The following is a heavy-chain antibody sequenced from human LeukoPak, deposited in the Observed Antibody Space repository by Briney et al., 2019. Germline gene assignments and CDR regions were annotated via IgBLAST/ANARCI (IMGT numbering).Heavy chain of an antibody. CDR3: ARGGRYYYDSSGYYDY. D-gene: IGHD3-22*01. CDR2: IIPIFGIA. J-gene: IGHJ4*02. Sequence: SVKVSCKASGGTFSSYAISCVRQAPGQGLEWMGRIIPIFGIANYAQKFQGRVTITADKSTSTAYMELSSLRSEDTAVYYCARGGRYYYDSSGYYDYWGQGTLVTVSS. V-gene: IGHV1-69*04. CDR1: GGTFSSYA.